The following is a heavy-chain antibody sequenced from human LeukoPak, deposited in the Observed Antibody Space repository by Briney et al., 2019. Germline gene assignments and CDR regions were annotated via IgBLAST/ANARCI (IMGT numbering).Heavy chain of an antibody. CDR1: GGTFSIYT. J-gene: IGHJ5*02. CDR2: IIPILGIA. D-gene: IGHD2-2*02. CDR3: ARGDIVVLPAGIPHNWFDP. V-gene: IGHV1-69*02. Sequence: SVKVSCKASGGTFSIYTINWVRQAPGQGLEWMGRIIPILGIANYAQKFQGRVTITADESTTTAYMELSRLRSDDTAVYYCARGDIVVLPAGIPHNWFDPWGQGTLVTVSS.